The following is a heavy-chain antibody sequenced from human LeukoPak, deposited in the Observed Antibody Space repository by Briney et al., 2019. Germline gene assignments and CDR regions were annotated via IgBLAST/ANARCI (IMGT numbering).Heavy chain of an antibody. Sequence: ASVKVSCKVSGYNLTELSIHWVRQAPGKGLEWMGGLDPEEGETLYAQKLQGRVTMTEDTATDTAYVEMWSLRSEDTAVYFCARVEEVGAIDYWGQGTLVGVS. CDR2: LDPEEGET. CDR3: ARVEEVGAIDY. D-gene: IGHD1-26*01. CDR1: GYNLTELS. V-gene: IGHV1-24*01. J-gene: IGHJ4*02.